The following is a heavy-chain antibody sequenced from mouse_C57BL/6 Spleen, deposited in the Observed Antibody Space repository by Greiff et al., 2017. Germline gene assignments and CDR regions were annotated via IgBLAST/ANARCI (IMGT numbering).Heavy chain of an antibody. CDR2: IWSGGST. J-gene: IGHJ4*01. D-gene: IGHD1-1*01. V-gene: IGHV2-2*01. CDR3: ARNYHYYGSSYEAMDY. Sequence: QVQLKESGPGLVQPSQSLSITCTVSGFSLTSYGVHWVRQSPGTGLVWLGVIWSGGSTDYNAAFISRLSISKDNSKRQVFFKMNSLQADDTAIYYCARNYHYYGSSYEAMDYWGQGTSVTVSS. CDR1: GFSLTSYG.